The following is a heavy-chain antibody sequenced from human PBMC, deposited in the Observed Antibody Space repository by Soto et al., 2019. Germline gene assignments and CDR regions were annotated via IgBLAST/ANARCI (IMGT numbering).Heavy chain of an antibody. J-gene: IGHJ6*02. CDR3: ARRYDFWSGRWYGLGV. D-gene: IGHD3-3*01. CDR2: IYHIGST. V-gene: IGHV4-4*02. Sequence: QVVLEESGPGLVRPSGTLSLTCSVSGASINSANWWVWVRQPPGKGLEWIGEIYHIGSTTYNPSLKMRAPISVDKSKNQFALIVASVTAADTAVYYCARRYDFWSGRWYGLGVWGQGTTVTVSS. CDR1: GASINSANW.